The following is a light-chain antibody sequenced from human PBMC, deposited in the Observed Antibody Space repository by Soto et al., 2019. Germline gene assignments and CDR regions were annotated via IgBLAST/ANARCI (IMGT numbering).Light chain of an antibody. Sequence: EIVLTQSPATLSLSPGERATLSCRASRSVNIYLAWYQQKPGLPPRLLIYDASTRATGIPARFSGSGSGTDFTLTISSLQAEDVTVYYCQQYYTTPITFGQGTRLEIK. V-gene: IGKV3-11*01. J-gene: IGKJ5*01. CDR2: DAS. CDR3: QQYYTTPIT. CDR1: RSVNIY.